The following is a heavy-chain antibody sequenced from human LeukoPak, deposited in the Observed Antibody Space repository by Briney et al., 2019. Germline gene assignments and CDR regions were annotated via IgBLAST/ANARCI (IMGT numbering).Heavy chain of an antibody. CDR3: AKVLFPGYSSGWYPLYGMDV. CDR1: GFTFSSYA. CDR2: ISYDGSNK. V-gene: IGHV3-30-3*01. J-gene: IGHJ6*02. Sequence: GGSLRLSCAASGFTFSSYAMHWVRQAPGKGLEWVAVISYDGSNKYYADSVKGRFTISRDNSKNTLYLQMNSLRAEDTAVYYCAKVLFPGYSSGWYPLYGMDVWGQGTTVTVSS. D-gene: IGHD6-13*01.